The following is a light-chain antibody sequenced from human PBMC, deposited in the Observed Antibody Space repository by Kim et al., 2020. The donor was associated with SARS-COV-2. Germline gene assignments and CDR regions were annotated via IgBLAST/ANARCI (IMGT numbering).Light chain of an antibody. CDR1: QSISNY. CDR2: AAS. J-gene: IGKJ2*01. V-gene: IGKV1-39*01. Sequence: SASAGDRVTITCRASQSISNYLNWYQQKPGKAPKLLIYAASSLQSGVPSRFSGSGSGTDFTLTISSLQPEDFATYYCQQSYTTPYTFGQGTKLEI. CDR3: QQSYTTPYT.